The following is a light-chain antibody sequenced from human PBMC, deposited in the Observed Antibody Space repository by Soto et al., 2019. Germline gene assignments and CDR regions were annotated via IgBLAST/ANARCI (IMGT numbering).Light chain of an antibody. Sequence: EIVLTQSPGTLSLSPGERATLSCRASQSVSSYLAWYQQKPGQAPRLLIYDTYSRATGIQDRFSGSGSGTDFTLTIRRLEPEDFSVFYCKQYGTSEIIFGQGTRLEI. CDR1: QSVSSY. J-gene: IGKJ5*01. CDR2: DTY. CDR3: KQYGTSEII. V-gene: IGKV3-20*01.